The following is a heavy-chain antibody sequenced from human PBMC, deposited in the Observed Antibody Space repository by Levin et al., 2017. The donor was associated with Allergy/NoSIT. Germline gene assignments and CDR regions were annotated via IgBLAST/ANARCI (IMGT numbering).Heavy chain of an antibody. CDR3: AREGAFDSSGELDAFDI. V-gene: IGHV4-59*01. CDR1: GGSISSYY. D-gene: IGHD3-22*01. Sequence: SETLSLTCTVSGGSISSYYWSWIRQPPGKGLEWIGYIYYSGSTNYNPSLKSRVTISVDTSKNQFSLKLSSVTAADTAVYYCAREGAFDSSGELDAFDIWGQGTMVTVSS. J-gene: IGHJ3*02. CDR2: IYYSGST.